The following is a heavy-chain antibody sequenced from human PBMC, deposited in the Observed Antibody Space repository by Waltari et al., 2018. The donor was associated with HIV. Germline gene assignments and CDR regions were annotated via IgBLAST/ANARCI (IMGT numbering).Heavy chain of an antibody. J-gene: IGHJ4*02. Sequence: QVQLVESGGGVVQPGRSLRLSCAASGFTFSNFAMHWVRQAPGKGVEWVAVIWYYGENKYYADSVKGRFTISRDNSKNTLYLQMNSLRVEDTAVYYCARGGYYYDISGYYHYWGQGTLVTVSS. D-gene: IGHD3-22*01. CDR1: GFTFSNFA. CDR2: IWYYGENK. V-gene: IGHV3-33*01. CDR3: ARGGYYYDISGYYHY.